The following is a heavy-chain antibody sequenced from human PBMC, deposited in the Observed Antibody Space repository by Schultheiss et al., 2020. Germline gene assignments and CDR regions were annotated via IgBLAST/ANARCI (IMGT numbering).Heavy chain of an antibody. CDR3: ARGSADDTRYYYYGMDV. CDR1: EFTFISYS. D-gene: IGHD3-9*01. Sequence: GGSLRLSCAASEFTFISYSLNWFSKAPGKGLGWVSSISSSISYIYYADSVKGRFTISRDNAKNSLYLKMNSLRAEDTAVYYCARGSADDTRYYYYGMDVWGQGTTVTVSS. V-gene: IGHV3-21*01. CDR2: ISSSISYI. J-gene: IGHJ6*02.